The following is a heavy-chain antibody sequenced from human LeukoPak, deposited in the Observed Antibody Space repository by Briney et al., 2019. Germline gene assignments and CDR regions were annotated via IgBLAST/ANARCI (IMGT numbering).Heavy chain of an antibody. Sequence: GASVKVSCKASGYTFTGYDINWVRQATGQGLEWMGWMNPNSGNTGYAQKFQGRVTITRNTSISTAYMELSSLRSEDTAVYYCARGSGDYDFWSGYNYDAFDIWGQGTMVTVSS. V-gene: IGHV1-8*03. CDR2: MNPNSGNT. J-gene: IGHJ3*02. CDR1: GYTFTGYD. D-gene: IGHD3-3*01. CDR3: ARGSGDYDFWSGYNYDAFDI.